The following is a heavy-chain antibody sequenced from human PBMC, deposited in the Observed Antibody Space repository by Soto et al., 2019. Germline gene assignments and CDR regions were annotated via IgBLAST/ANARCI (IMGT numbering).Heavy chain of an antibody. CDR3: ARGGASVTTPFDY. Sequence: QVQLVESGGGLVKPGGSLRLSCAASGFAFSDPYMSWIRQAPGKGLEWISYISSSGSTIYYADSVKGRFTISRDHAKKSLYLQMDSLTADDTAVYYCARGGASVTTPFDYWGQGTQVTVSS. D-gene: IGHD4-17*01. J-gene: IGHJ4*02. CDR1: GFAFSDPY. CDR2: ISSSGSTI. V-gene: IGHV3-11*01.